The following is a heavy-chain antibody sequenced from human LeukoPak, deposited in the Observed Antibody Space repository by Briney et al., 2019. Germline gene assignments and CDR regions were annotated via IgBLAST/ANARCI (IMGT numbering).Heavy chain of an antibody. CDR1: GYSISSGYY. D-gene: IGHD3-10*01. CDR2: IYHSGST. Sequence: PSETLSLTCTVSGYSISSGYYWGWIRQPPGKGLEWIGSIYHSGSTYYNPSLKSRVTISVDTSKNQFSLKLSSVTAADTAVYYCARHPFRRAPKRGPGRELLWFDPWGQGTLVTVSS. CDR3: ARHPFRRAPKRGPGRELLWFDP. J-gene: IGHJ5*02. V-gene: IGHV4-38-2*02.